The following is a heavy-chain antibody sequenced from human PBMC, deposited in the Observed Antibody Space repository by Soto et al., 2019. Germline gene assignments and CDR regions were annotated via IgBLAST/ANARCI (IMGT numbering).Heavy chain of an antibody. D-gene: IGHD6-13*01. CDR1: GGSMRTYF. CDR2: IHYSGTT. V-gene: IGHV4-59*01. CDR3: AAGEASSRNLAPYYLDF. Sequence: SETLSLTCTVSGGSMRTYFWTWIRQPPGKGLEWIGYIHYSGTTSFFPSYNPSLRSRVTISEDTSKNQFSLKLLSVTTADTAVYFCAAGEASSRNLAPYYLDFWGQGTLVTVS. J-gene: IGHJ4*02.